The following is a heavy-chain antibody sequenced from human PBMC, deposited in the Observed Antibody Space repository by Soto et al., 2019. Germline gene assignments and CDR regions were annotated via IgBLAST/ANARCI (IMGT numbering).Heavy chain of an antibody. CDR1: GYTFTSYA. V-gene: IGHV1-3*01. CDR2: INAGNGNT. CDR3: ARSGRGHYYYYGMDV. Sequence: ASVKVSCKASGYTFTSYAMHWVRQAPGQRLEWMGWINAGNGNTKYSQKFQGRVTITRDTSASTAYMELSSLRSEDTAVYYCARSGRGHYYYYGMDVWGQGTTVTVS. J-gene: IGHJ6*02. D-gene: IGHD2-15*01.